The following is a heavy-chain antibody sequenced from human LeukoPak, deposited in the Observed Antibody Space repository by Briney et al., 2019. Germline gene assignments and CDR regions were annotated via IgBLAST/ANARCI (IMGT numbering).Heavy chain of an antibody. V-gene: IGHV4-30-2*01. CDR1: GGSISSGGYY. CDR2: IYHSGST. J-gene: IGHJ3*02. D-gene: IGHD2-2*01. CDR3: ARDGWDIVVVPAANDAFDI. Sequence: SQTLSLTCTVSGGSISSGGYYWSWIRQPPGKGLEWIGYIYHSGSTYYNPSLKSRVTISVDRSKNQFSLKLSSVTAADTAVYYCARDGWDIVVVPAANDAFDIWGQGTMVTVSS.